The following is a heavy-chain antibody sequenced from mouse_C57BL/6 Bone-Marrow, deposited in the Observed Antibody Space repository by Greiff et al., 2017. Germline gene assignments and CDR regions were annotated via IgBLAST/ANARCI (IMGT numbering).Heavy chain of an antibody. CDR1: GFTFSDHG. D-gene: IGHD3-3*01. J-gene: IGHJ2*01. CDR2: ISNLAYSI. Sequence: VQLQQSGGGLVQPGGSLKLSCAASGFTFSDHGMAWVRQAPRKGPEWVAFISNLAYSIYYADTVTGRFTISRENAKNTLYLEMSSLRSEDTAMYYCARGGTGYFDYWGQGTTLTVSS. V-gene: IGHV5-15*01. CDR3: ARGGTGYFDY.